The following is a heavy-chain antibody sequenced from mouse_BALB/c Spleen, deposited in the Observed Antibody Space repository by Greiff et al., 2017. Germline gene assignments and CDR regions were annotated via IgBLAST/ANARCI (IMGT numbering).Heavy chain of an antibody. J-gene: IGHJ4*01. CDR2: ISSGGST. V-gene: IGHV5-6-5*01. Sequence: EVQGVESGGGLVKPGGSLTLSCAASGFTFSSYAMSWVRQTPEKRLEWVASISSGGSTYYPDSVKGRFTISRDNARNILYLQMSSLRSEDTAMYYCARGYMVTTRGAMDYWGQGTSVTVSS. CDR3: ARGYMVTTRGAMDY. D-gene: IGHD2-1*01. CDR1: GFTFSSYA.